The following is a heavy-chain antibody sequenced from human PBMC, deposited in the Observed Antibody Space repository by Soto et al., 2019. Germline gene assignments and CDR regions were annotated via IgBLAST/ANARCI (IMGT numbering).Heavy chain of an antibody. Sequence: SETLSLTCTVSGGSISSGGYYWSWIRQHPGKGLEWIGYIYYSGSTYYNPSLKSRVTISVDTSKNQFSLKLSSVTPEDTAVYYCAGTSSLQWYYMDVWDKGTTDTVSS. CDR1: GGSISSGGYY. CDR2: IYYSGST. D-gene: IGHD1-7*01. J-gene: IGHJ6*03. CDR3: AGTSSLQWYYMDV. V-gene: IGHV4-31*03.